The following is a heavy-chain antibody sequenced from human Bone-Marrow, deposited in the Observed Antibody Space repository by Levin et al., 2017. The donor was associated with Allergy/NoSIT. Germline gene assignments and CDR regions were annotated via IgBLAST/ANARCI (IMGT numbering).Heavy chain of an antibody. V-gene: IGHV3-48*01. Sequence: ASVKVSCAASGFTFSSSCMNWVRQTPGKGPEWVAYINNNNSPIYYADSVKGRFTISRDNANNSLYLQMHSLRAEDTAVYYCARGGKDGWDFDNWGQGTLVTVSS. CDR1: GFTFSSSC. CDR3: ARGGKDGWDFDN. D-gene: IGHD5-24*01. CDR2: INNNNSPI. J-gene: IGHJ4*02.